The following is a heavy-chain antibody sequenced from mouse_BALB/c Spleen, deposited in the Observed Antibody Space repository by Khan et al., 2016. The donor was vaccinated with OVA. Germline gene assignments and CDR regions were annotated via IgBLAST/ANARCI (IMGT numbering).Heavy chain of an antibody. CDR2: IWAGGSK. V-gene: IGHV2-6-5*01. Sequence: QVQLKESGPGLVAPSQSLSITCTVSGFSLTDYAVSWIRQPPGKGLEWLGVIWAGGSKYYTSVLKSRLSISKDNSKSQVFLKMNSLQTDDTAMYYCAKDPPYYGLDYWGQGTSVTVSS. J-gene: IGHJ4*01. CDR3: AKDPPYYGLDY. CDR1: GFSLTDYA.